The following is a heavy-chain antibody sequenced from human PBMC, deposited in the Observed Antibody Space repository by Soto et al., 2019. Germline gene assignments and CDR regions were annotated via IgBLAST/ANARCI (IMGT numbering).Heavy chain of an antibody. V-gene: IGHV3-30-3*01. Sequence: VQQVESGGGVVQPGRSLRLSCAASGFTFSSYAMHWVRQAPGKGLEWVAVISYDGSNKYYADSVKGRFTISRDNSKNTLYLQMNSLRAEDTAVYYCARAYEGDYFDYWGQGTLVTVSS. CDR3: ARAYEGDYFDY. J-gene: IGHJ4*02. CDR2: ISYDGSNK. D-gene: IGHD3-16*01. CDR1: GFTFSSYA.